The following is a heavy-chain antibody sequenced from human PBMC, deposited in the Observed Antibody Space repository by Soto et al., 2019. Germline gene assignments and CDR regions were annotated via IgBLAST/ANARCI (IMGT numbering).Heavy chain of an antibody. J-gene: IGHJ4*02. D-gene: IGHD2-21*01. CDR2: INNDGSST. Sequence: EVQLVESGGGLVQPGGSLRLSCTVSGFTLSNYLIHWVRQAPGKGLVWVSRINNDGSSTMYADSVKGRFTVSRDNVKDTIYLQMNSLRVEDTAVYYCARDPGHSHVIFEDWGQGSPVTVSS. CDR1: GFTLSNYL. CDR3: ARDPGHSHVIFED. V-gene: IGHV3-74*03.